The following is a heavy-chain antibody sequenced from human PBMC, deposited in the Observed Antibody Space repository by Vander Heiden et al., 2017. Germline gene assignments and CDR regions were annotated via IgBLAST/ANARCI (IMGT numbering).Heavy chain of an antibody. CDR3: ARGPRFCSGGSCYGDFAF. CDR1: GYTFTGYY. CDR2: INPYNGAI. V-gene: IGHV1-2*02. D-gene: IGHD2-15*01. Sequence: QVQLVQSGAEVKKPGASVKVTCKASGYTFTGYYIHWVRQAPGQGLEWMGWINPYNGAINYAQKFQGRVTMTGDTSISTAYMELSRLRSDDTAVYYCARGPRFCSGGSCYGDFAFWGQGALVTVSS. J-gene: IGHJ4*02.